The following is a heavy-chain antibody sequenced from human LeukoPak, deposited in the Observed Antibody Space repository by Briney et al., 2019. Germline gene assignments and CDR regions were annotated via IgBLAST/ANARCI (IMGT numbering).Heavy chain of an antibody. Sequence: SETLSLTCSVSAYSISSGFFWGWIRQPPGKGLEWIGSIYHSGNTYYNPSLKSRVTISVDTSKNQFSLQLNSVTPEDTAVYYCARSFDAVRYFDWFDYWGQGTLVTVSS. CDR2: IYHSGNT. D-gene: IGHD3-9*01. CDR3: ARSFDAVRYFDWFDY. CDR1: AYSISSGFF. J-gene: IGHJ5*01. V-gene: IGHV4-38-2*02.